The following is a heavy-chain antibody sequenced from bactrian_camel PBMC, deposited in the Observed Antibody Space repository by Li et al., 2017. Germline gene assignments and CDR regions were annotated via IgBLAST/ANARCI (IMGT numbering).Heavy chain of an antibody. CDR2: ICPGFT. Sequence: HVQLVESGGGLVQPGGSLRLSCAMFGFGVDCMHWVRQAPGKGLEGVSKICPGFTYYADSVEGRFTISLDTRKKTLYLQMSDLRHDDTAVYYCVKDYMRGSDYWGQGTQVTVS. D-gene: IGHD2*01. CDR3: VKDYMRGSDY. V-gene: IGHV3S1*01. CDR1: GFGVDC. J-gene: IGHJ4*01.